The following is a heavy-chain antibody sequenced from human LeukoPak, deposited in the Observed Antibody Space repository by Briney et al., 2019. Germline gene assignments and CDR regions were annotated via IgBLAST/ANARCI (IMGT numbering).Heavy chain of an antibody. J-gene: IGHJ4*02. CDR2: INPSGGST. Sequence: ASVEVSCKASGYTFTSYYMHWVRQAPGQGLEWMGIINPSGGSTSYAQKFQGRVTMTRDMFTSTVYMELSSLRSEDTAVYYCARVRSLYYFDYWGQGTLVTVSS. CDR1: GYTFTSYY. CDR3: ARVRSLYYFDY. V-gene: IGHV1-46*01.